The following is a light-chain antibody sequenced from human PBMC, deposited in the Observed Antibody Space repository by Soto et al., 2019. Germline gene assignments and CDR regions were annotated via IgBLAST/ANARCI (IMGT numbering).Light chain of an antibody. V-gene: IGKV1-33*01. CDR2: DAS. Sequence: DIQMTQSPSSLSASVGDRVTITCQASQDISNFLNWYQQKPGTAPKLLIYDASNLETGVPSRFSGSGSGTDFTFTISSLQPEDISTYYCQQYDNLPPFTFGPGTKVYIK. J-gene: IGKJ3*01. CDR1: QDISNF. CDR3: QQYDNLPPFT.